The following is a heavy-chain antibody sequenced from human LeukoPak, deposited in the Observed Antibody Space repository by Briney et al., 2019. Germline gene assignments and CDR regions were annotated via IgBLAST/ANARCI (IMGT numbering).Heavy chain of an antibody. CDR3: ARDSSPPLLRPKGFDY. Sequence: PGGSLRLSCAASGFTFSSYSMNWVRQAPGKGLEWVSSISSSSSYIYYADSVKGRFTISRDNAKNSLYLQMYSLRAEDTAVYYCARDSSPPLLRPKGFDYWGQGTLVTVSS. V-gene: IGHV3-21*01. J-gene: IGHJ4*02. CDR1: GFTFSSYS. CDR2: ISSSSSYI. D-gene: IGHD2-15*01.